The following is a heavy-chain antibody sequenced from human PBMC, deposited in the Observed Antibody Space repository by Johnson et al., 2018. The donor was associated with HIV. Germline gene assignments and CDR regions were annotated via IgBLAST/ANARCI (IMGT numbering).Heavy chain of an antibody. CDR2: IGTAGDT. CDR1: GFTFSSYD. J-gene: IGHJ3*02. V-gene: IGHV3-13*01. Sequence: VHLVESGGGLVKPGGSLRLSCAASGFTFSSYDMHWVRQATGKGLEWVSAIGTAGDTYYPGSVKGRFTISRENAKNSLYLQMNSLRAGDTAVYYCAREEANGAFDIWGQGTMVTVSS. CDR3: AREEANGAFDI.